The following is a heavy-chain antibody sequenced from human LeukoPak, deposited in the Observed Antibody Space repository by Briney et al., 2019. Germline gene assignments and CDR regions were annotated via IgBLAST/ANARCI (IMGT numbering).Heavy chain of an antibody. CDR3: ARDRVEMATEDYFDY. V-gene: IGHV4-59*12. Sequence: PSETLSLTCIVSGASLSTYYGTWIRQPPGKGLEWIGYIFYSGGTNYNPSLKSRVTISVDTSKNQFSLKLSSVTAADTAVYYCARDRVEMATEDYFDYWGQGTLVTVSS. CDR2: IFYSGGT. J-gene: IGHJ4*02. D-gene: IGHD5-24*01. CDR1: GASLSTYY.